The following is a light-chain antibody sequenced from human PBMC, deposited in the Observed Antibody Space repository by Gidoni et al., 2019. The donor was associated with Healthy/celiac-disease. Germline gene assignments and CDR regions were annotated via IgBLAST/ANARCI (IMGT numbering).Light chain of an antibody. V-gene: IGLV1-44*01. CDR3: AAWDDSLNGWV. Sequence: QSVLTQPPSASGTPGQRVTISCSGSSSNIGSNTVNWYQQLPGTAPKLLIYSNNQRPSGGPDRFSGSKSGTSASLAISGLQSEDEADYYCAAWDDSLNGWVFGGGTKLTV. J-gene: IGLJ3*02. CDR1: SSNIGSNT. CDR2: SNN.